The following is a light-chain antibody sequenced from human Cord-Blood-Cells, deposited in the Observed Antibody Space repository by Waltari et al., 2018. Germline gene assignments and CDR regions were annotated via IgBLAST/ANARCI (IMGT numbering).Light chain of an antibody. J-gene: IGKJ1*01. V-gene: IGKV1-39*01. CDR1: QSISSY. CDR2: AAS. CDR3: QQSYSTPRT. Sequence: GDSVTITCRASQSISSYLNWYQQKPGKAPKLLIYAASSLQSGVPSRFSGRGSGTDFTLTISSLQPEDFATYYCQQSYSTPRTFGQGTKVEIK.